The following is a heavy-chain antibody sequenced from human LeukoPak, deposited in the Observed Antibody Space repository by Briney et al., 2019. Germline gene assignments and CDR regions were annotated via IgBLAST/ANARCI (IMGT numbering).Heavy chain of an antibody. D-gene: IGHD3-22*01. V-gene: IGHV1-69*06. Sequence: GASVKVSCKASGGTFSSYVISWVRQAPGQGLEWMGGIIPIFGATNFAQKFLGRVTITADKSTTTAYMELSSLRSEDTAVYYCARGYYYDSSGLYYFDYWGQGTLVTVSS. J-gene: IGHJ4*02. CDR3: ARGYYYDSSGLYYFDY. CDR2: IIPIFGAT. CDR1: GGTFSSYV.